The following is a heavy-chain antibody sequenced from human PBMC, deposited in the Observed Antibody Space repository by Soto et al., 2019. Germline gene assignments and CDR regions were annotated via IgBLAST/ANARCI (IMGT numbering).Heavy chain of an antibody. CDR3: ARAGDKNLPY. D-gene: IGHD2-21*02. J-gene: IGHJ4*02. CDR1: GFTLSDYW. CDR2: INPDGTIT. Sequence: GGSLRLSCGGSGFTLSDYWIHWVRQAPGKGLVWVSRINPDGTITNYADSVKGRFTISRDNAENTVFLQMNSLSAEDTAVYYCARAGDKNLPYWGQGTLVTVPS. V-gene: IGHV3-74*01.